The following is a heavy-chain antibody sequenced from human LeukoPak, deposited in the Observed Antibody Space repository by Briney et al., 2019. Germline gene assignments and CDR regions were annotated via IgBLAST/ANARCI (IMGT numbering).Heavy chain of an antibody. V-gene: IGHV1-2*02. J-gene: IGHJ4*02. D-gene: IGHD3-10*01. CDR2: ICPNRGGT. Sequence: ASVKVSCKASGYTFTGYYVHWVRQAPGQGLEWMGWICPNRGGTNYAQKFQGRVTVSRDTSISTGYMEMSSLRADDTAVYYCARWLPGTTITESFDVWGQGTLVTVSS. CDR1: GYTFTGYY. CDR3: ARWLPGTTITESFDV.